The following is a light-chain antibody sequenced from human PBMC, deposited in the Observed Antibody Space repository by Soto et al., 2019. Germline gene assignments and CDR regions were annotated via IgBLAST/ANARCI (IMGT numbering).Light chain of an antibody. V-gene: IGKV1-17*03. J-gene: IGKJ4*01. Sequence: DIQMTQSPSAMYASVGDRVTNTCRASQDISSYLAWFQQKPGKVPKRLIYAASSLQSGVSARFSGSGSGTEFTLTICSLQPEYFATYYCLQHKSYPLTFGGGTKVDIK. CDR1: QDISSY. CDR2: AAS. CDR3: LQHKSYPLT.